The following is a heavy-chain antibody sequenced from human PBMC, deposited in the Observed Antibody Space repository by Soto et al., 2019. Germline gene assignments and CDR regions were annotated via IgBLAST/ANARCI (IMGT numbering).Heavy chain of an antibody. CDR1: GGSFSGYY. V-gene: IGHV4-34*01. Sequence: QVQLQQWGAGLLKPSETLSLTCAVYGGSFSGYYWSWIRQPPGKGLEWIGEINHSGSTNYNPSLKSRVTISVDTSKNQCSLKLSSVTAADTAVYYCARWYGDYELDYWGQGTLVTVSS. J-gene: IGHJ4*02. CDR2: INHSGST. D-gene: IGHD4-17*01. CDR3: ARWYGDYELDY.